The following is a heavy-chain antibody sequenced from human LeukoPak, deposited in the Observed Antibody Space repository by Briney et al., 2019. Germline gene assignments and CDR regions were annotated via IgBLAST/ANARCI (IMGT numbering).Heavy chain of an antibody. V-gene: IGHV3-33*06. CDR1: GFTFSSYG. CDR3: AKDSGAYPVTHPIDY. Sequence: GGSLRLSCAASGFTFSSYGMHWVRQAPGKGLEWVAVIWYDGSNKYYADSVKGRFTISRDNSKNTLYLQMNSLRAEDTAVYFCAKDSGAYPVTHPIDYWGQGTLVTVSS. J-gene: IGHJ4*02. CDR2: IWYDGSNK. D-gene: IGHD4-17*01.